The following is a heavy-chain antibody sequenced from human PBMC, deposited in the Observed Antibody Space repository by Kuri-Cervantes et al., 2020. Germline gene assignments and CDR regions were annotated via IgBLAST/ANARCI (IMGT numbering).Heavy chain of an antibody. CDR3: ARVGYNWNEADAFDI. V-gene: IGHV3-21*01. J-gene: IGHJ3*02. CDR1: GFTFSDYY. CDR2: ISSSSSYI. Sequence: GESLKISCAASGFTFSDYYMSWVRQAPGKGLEWVSSISSSSSYIYYADSVKGRFTISRDNAKNSLYLQMNSLRAEDTAVYYCARVGYNWNEADAFDIWGQGTMVTVSS. D-gene: IGHD1-1*01.